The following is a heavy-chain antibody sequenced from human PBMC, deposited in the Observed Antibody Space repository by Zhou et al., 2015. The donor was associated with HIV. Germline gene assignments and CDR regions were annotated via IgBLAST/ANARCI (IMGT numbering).Heavy chain of an antibody. CDR3: ARGGVAVAVGYDQ. Sequence: QVQLVQSGAEEKKPGASVKVSCKASGYTFTTYAIHWVRQAPGQRLEWMGWINTVKGNTKYSQKFQGRVTLTRDTSASTAYMELSSLRSEDTAVYYCARGGVAVAVGYDQWGQGTLVTVSS. J-gene: IGHJ4*02. D-gene: IGHD6-19*01. CDR1: GYTFTTYA. CDR2: INTVKGNT. V-gene: IGHV1-3*04.